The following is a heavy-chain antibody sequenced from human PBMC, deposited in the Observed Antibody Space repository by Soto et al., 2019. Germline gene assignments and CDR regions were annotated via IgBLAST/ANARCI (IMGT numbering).Heavy chain of an antibody. D-gene: IGHD3-3*01. Sequence: QVQLQESGPGLVKPSETLSLTCTASGGSISNYHWSWIRQPPGKGLEWIGYIYYSGSTSYNPSLKSRVTISVDTSNNQFSLELNSVTAADTAVYFCARVAYDFWSGWGGAGYYYYMDVWGKGTTVTVSS. V-gene: IGHV4-59*01. J-gene: IGHJ6*03. CDR1: GGSISNYH. CDR2: IYYSGST. CDR3: ARVAYDFWSGWGGAGYYYYMDV.